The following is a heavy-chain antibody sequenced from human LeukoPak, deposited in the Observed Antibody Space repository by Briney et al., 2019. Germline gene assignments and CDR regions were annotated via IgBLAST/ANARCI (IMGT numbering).Heavy chain of an antibody. D-gene: IGHD3-3*01. CDR2: WYYSGNT. Sequence: SETLSLTCTVSGASISTSGYYWGWIRQPPGKGLEWIGSWYYSGNTYYNPSLKSRLTISADTSKNQFSLKLRSVTAADTAIYYCALKSVYWGQGTLVTVSS. CDR1: GASISTSGYY. CDR3: ALKSVY. V-gene: IGHV4-39*07. J-gene: IGHJ4*02.